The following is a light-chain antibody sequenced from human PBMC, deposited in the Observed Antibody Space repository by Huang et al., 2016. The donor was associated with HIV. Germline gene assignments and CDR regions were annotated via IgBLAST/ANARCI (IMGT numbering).Light chain of an antibody. CDR1: QSVSSY. V-gene: IGKV3-11*01. J-gene: IGKJ4*01. Sequence: EIVLTQSPATLSLSPGERATLSCRASQSVSSYLAWYQQKPVQAPSLLIYCATRRAPGMPARFSGSGSGTDFTRTISNLEPEDFAVYSCQQRYDWPLTFGGGTKVEIK. CDR2: CAT. CDR3: QQRYDWPLT.